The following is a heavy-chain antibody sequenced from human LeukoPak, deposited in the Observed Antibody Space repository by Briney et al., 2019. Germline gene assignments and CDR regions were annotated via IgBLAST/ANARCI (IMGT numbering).Heavy chain of an antibody. D-gene: IGHD2-2*01. CDR3: ARDQSPYQLLSSDAFDI. J-gene: IGHJ3*02. V-gene: IGHV3-7*01. CDR2: IKQDGSEK. Sequence: GGSLRLSCAASGFTFSSYWMSWVRQAPGKGLEWVANIKQDGSEKYYVDSVKGRFTISRDNAKNSLYLQMNSLRAEDTAVYYCARDQSPYQLLSSDAFDIWGQGTMVTVSS. CDR1: GFTFSSYW.